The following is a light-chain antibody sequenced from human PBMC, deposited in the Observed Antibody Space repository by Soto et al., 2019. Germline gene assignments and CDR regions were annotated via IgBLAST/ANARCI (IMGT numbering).Light chain of an antibody. J-gene: IGLJ2*01. CDR2: EVN. V-gene: IGLV2-8*01. CDR3: SSYAVSDSLV. Sequence: QSVLTQPPSASGSPGQSVTISCTGTSSDVGGYDYVSWYQQHPGKVPKLMIYEVNKRPSGVPDRFSGSKSGNTASLTVSGLQTVDEADYYSSSYAVSDSLVFGGGTKLTVL. CDR1: SSDVGGYDY.